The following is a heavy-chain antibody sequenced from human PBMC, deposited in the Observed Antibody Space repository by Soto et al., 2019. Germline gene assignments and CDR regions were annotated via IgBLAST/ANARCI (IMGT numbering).Heavy chain of an antibody. CDR2: IYYSGNT. CDR3: ARRFYYDSSGFEGGGMDV. Sequence: SETLSLTCTVSGDSINNYYWSWIRQPPGKGLEWIGYIYYSGNTNYNPSLKSRVTISVDTSKNQFSLKLSSVTAADTAVYYCARRFYYDSSGFEGGGMDVWGQGTTVTVSS. D-gene: IGHD3-22*01. V-gene: IGHV4-59*08. CDR1: GDSINNYY. J-gene: IGHJ6*02.